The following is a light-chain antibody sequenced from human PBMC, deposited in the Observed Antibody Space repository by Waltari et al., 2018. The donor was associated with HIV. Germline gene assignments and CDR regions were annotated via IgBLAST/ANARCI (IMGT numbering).Light chain of an antibody. CDR1: KSDVGGYNY. CDR2: DVI. CDR3: CSYAGNNTFYV. J-gene: IGLJ1*01. V-gene: IGLV2-11*01. Sequence: QSALTQPRSVSGSPGQSVTISCTGTKSDVGGYNYVSWYQQHPGKRPKVKIYDVIKRPSRVPGLFDASMSGNTASLSISGLQAEEKADYYGCSYAGNNTFYVFVTGTNVTVL.